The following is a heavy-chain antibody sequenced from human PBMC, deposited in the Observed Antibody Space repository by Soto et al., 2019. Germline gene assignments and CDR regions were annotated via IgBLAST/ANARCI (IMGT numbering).Heavy chain of an antibody. Sequence: SETLSLTCAVYGGSFSDYYWSWIRQPPGKGLEWIGEINHSGSTNYNPSLKSRVTISVDTSKNQFSLKLSSVTAADTAVYYRAREYSSSFWGHWFDPWGQGTLVTVSS. D-gene: IGHD6-6*01. J-gene: IGHJ5*02. CDR1: GGSFSDYY. CDR2: INHSGST. CDR3: AREYSSSFWGHWFDP. V-gene: IGHV4-34*01.